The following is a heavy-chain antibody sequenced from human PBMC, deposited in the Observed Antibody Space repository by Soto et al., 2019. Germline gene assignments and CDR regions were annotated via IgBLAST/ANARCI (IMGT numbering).Heavy chain of an antibody. J-gene: IGHJ5*02. CDR3: ARDKGDIVVVPAAIGWFGP. D-gene: IGHD2-2*02. CDR1: GYTLTSYC. CDR2: ISAYNGNT. Sequence: GGPVEVSRKASGYTLTSYCFSLVRQAPGQRLYWMGWISAYNGNTNYAQKLQGRVTMTTDTSTSTAYMELRSLRSDDTAVYYCARDKGDIVVVPAAIGWFGPWGQGTLVTVSS. V-gene: IGHV1-18*01.